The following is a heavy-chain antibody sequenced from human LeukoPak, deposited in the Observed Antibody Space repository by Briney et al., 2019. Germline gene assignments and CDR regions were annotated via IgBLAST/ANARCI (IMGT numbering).Heavy chain of an antibody. Sequence: PGGSLRLSCAASGFTFSSYGMHWVRQAPGKGLEWVAVIWYDGSNKYYADSVKGRFTISRDNSKNTLYLQTNSLRAEDTAVYYCARDLSRLRWLQYYWGQGTLVTVSS. CDR2: IWYDGSNK. J-gene: IGHJ4*02. CDR3: ARDLSRLRWLQYY. CDR1: GFTFSSYG. D-gene: IGHD5-24*01. V-gene: IGHV3-33*01.